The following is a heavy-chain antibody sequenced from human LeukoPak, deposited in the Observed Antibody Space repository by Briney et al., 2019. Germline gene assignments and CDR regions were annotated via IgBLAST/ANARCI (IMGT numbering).Heavy chain of an antibody. Sequence: GGSLRLSCAASGFTFSYYWMSWVRQAPGKGLEWVANINEDGSEKYYVDSVKGRFTISRDNSKNTLYLQMNSLRAEDTAVYYCARDRWEYSSGWYEIDYWGQGTLVTVSS. CDR1: GFTFSYYW. CDR3: ARDRWEYSSGWYEIDY. V-gene: IGHV3-7*01. D-gene: IGHD6-19*01. CDR2: INEDGSEK. J-gene: IGHJ4*02.